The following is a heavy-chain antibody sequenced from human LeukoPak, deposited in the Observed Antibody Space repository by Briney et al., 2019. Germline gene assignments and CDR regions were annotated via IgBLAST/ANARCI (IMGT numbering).Heavy chain of an antibody. CDR2: IYPDESNI. Sequence: GESLKISCKGSGYRFPTYWIAWVRQMPGKGLEWVGIIYPDESNIRYSPSFQGQVTISADKSISTAYLQWSSLKASDTAMYYCARPPSRGYSSSFEYWGQGTLVTVPS. V-gene: IGHV5-51*01. D-gene: IGHD2-2*03. CDR1: GYRFPTYW. CDR3: ARPPSRGYSSSFEY. J-gene: IGHJ4*02.